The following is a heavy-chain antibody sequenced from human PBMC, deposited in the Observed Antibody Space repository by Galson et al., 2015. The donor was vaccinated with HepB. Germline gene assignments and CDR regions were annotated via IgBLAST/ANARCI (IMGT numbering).Heavy chain of an antibody. J-gene: IGHJ4*02. CDR2: INPSGGST. D-gene: IGHD1-26*01. Sequence: SVKVSCKASGYTFTSYYMHWVRQAPGQGLEWMGIINPSGGSTSYAQKFQGRVTMTRDTSTSTVYMELSSLRSEDTAVYYCARDTMVGGSYSDYFDYWGQGTLVTVSS. CDR3: ARDTMVGGSYSDYFDY. V-gene: IGHV1-46*03. CDR1: GYTFTSYY.